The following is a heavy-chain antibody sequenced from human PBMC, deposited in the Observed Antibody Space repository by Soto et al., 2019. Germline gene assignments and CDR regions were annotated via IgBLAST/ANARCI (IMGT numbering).Heavy chain of an antibody. V-gene: IGHV2-26*01. J-gene: IGHJ4*02. CDR3: ARSDTIFAVVMFAS. CDR2: IFSNDEK. D-gene: IGHD3-3*01. Sequence: GSGPTLVNPAETLTLTCTVSGFSLSNARMGVSWIRQPPGKALEWLAHIFSNDEKSYSTSLRSRLTISKDTSKSQVVLTMTNMDPVDTATYYCARSDTIFAVVMFASWGQGTQVTVSS. CDR1: GFSLSNARMG.